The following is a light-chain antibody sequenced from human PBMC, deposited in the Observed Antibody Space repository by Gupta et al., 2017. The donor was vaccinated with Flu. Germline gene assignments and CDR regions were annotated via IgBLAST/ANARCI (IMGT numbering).Light chain of an antibody. CDR2: AAS. CDR3: QQSYSVPWT. Sequence: DIQMTQSPSSRSASVGDTVIITCRPSQSIANFLNWYQQKPGQVPRLLIHAASTLQNGVSSRFSCRASGTDYTLTIKNLEPEDFATYYCQQSYSVPWTFGRGTKV. J-gene: IGKJ1*01. V-gene: IGKV1-39*01. CDR1: QSIANF.